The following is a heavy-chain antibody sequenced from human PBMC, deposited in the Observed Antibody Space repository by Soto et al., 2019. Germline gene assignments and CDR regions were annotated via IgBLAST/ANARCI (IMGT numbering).Heavy chain of an antibody. V-gene: IGHV4-31*03. Sequence: SETLSLTCTVSGGSISSGGYYWSWIRQHPGKGLEWIGYIYYSGSTYYNPSLKSRVTISVDTSKNQFSLKLSSVTAADTAVYYCARASRHAQLGTALVKQYYFDYWGQGTLVTVSS. CDR2: IYYSGST. CDR3: ARASRHAQLGTALVKQYYFDY. CDR1: GGSISSGGYY. J-gene: IGHJ4*02. D-gene: IGHD6-13*01.